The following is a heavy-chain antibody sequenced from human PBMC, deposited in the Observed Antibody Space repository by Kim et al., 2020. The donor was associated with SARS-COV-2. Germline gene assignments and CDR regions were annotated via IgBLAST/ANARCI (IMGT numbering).Heavy chain of an antibody. J-gene: IGHJ5*02. CDR2: IYTSGST. Sequence: SETLSLTCTVSGGSISSGSYYWSWIRQPAEKGLEWIGRIYTSGSTNYNPSLKSRVTISVDTSKNQFSLKLSSVTAADTAVYYCARDSSSGDYNWFDPWGQGTLVTVSS. CDR3: ARDSSSGDYNWFDP. D-gene: IGHD6-6*01. V-gene: IGHV4-61*02. CDR1: GGSISSGSYY.